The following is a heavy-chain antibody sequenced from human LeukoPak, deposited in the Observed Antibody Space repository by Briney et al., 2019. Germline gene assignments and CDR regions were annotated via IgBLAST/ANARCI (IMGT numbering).Heavy chain of an antibody. D-gene: IGHD5-18*01. V-gene: IGHV3-30-3*01. Sequence: EPGRCQSLSCAASGFTFSSYAMHWVRQAPGKGLEWVAVISYDGSNKYYADSVKGRFTISRDNSKNTLYLQMNSLRAEDTAVYYCARGGEQLWSDYYYYYDGMDVWRQGSTVTVSS. CDR1: GFTFSSYA. CDR3: ARGGEQLWSDYYYYYDGMDV. CDR2: ISYDGSNK. J-gene: IGHJ6*01.